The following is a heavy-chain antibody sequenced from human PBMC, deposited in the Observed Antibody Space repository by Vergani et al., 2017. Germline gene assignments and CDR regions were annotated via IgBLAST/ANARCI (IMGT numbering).Heavy chain of an antibody. CDR2: MNGDGDTI. Sequence: EVQLLESGGGLVQPGGSRRLSCAGAGFTFNEYWMHWARQVPGKGLVWVSGMNGDGDTISYADSVKGRFTISRDHAKNTLFLQMNSLRAEYTAVYYCARARKLRFGVVWENWFDPWGQGTLVTVSS. J-gene: IGHJ5*02. V-gene: IGHV3-74*01. CDR3: ARARKLRFGVVWENWFDP. D-gene: IGHD3-3*01. CDR1: GFTFNEYW.